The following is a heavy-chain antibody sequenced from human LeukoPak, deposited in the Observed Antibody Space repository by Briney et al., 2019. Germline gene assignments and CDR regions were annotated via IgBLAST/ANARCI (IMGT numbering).Heavy chain of an antibody. D-gene: IGHD3-3*01. CDR2: ISSSSSYI. V-gene: IGHV3-21*01. CDR1: GFTFSNYG. CDR3: ASANDFWSGYYDAAPGY. J-gene: IGHJ4*02. Sequence: GGSLRLSCVASGFTFSNYGMNWVRQAPGKGLEWVSSISSSSSYIYYADSVKGRFTISRDNAKNSLYLQMNSLRAEDTAVYYCASANDFWSGYYDAAPGYWGQGTLVTVSS.